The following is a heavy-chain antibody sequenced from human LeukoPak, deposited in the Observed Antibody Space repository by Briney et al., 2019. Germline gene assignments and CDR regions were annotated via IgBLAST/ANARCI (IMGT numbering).Heavy chain of an antibody. J-gene: IGHJ4*02. D-gene: IGHD3-22*01. Sequence: ASVKVSCKASGHTFTGYYMHWVRQAPGQGLEWMGRINPNSGGTNYAQKFQGRVTMTRDTSISTAYMELSRLRSDDTAVYYCARGQYYYDSSGYLLHYYFDYWGQGTLVTVSS. CDR3: ARGQYYYDSSGYLLHYYFDY. CDR1: GHTFTGYY. CDR2: INPNSGGT. V-gene: IGHV1-2*06.